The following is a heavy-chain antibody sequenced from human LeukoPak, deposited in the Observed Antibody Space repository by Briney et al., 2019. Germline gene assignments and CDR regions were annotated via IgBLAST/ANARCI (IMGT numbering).Heavy chain of an antibody. D-gene: IGHD3-10*01. CDR3: ARAQYSYGSGSYERDY. Sequence: GGSLRLSCAASGFIVTSNYMSRVRQAPGKGLEWVSVIYGGDSTYYADSVKGRFTISRDNSKNTLYLQMNSLRAEDTAVYYCARAQYSYGSGSYERDYWGQGTLVTVSS. CDR1: GFIVTSNY. V-gene: IGHV3-66*01. J-gene: IGHJ4*02. CDR2: IYGGDST.